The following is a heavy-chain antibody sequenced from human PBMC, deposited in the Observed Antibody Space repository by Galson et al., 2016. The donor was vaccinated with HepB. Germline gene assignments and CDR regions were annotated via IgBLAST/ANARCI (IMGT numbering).Heavy chain of an antibody. V-gene: IGHV4-31*03. CDR1: GVSISSGAYY. CDR2: TFDSGST. CDR3: SRAPRPPSAARPLYYGMDV. Sequence: TLSLTCTVSGVSISSGAYYWSWIRQLPGKGLEWIGYTFDSGSTYYNPSLKSRVTISLDTSKNQFSLRLSSVTAADTGVYFCSRAPRPPSAARPLYYGMDVWGQGTTVTVSS. D-gene: IGHD6-6*01. J-gene: IGHJ6*02.